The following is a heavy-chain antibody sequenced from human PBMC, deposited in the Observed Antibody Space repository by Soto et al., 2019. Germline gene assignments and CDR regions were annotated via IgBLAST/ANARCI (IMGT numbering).Heavy chain of an antibody. Sequence: GGSLRLSCGVSGFTFNDYAMSWVRQAPGKGLEWVSTFRGRGGGTYYADSVKGRFSISRDNSINTLHLQMNSLRAEDTAVYYCAKAGYYEILTGFQSHFDNWGQGT. D-gene: IGHD3-9*01. CDR3: AKAGYYEILTGFQSHFDN. J-gene: IGHJ4*02. V-gene: IGHV3-23*01. CDR2: FRGRGGGT. CDR1: GFTFNDYA.